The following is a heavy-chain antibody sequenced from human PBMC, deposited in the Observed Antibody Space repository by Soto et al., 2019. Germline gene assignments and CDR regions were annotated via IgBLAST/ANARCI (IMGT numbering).Heavy chain of an antibody. CDR1: GFSLTTSGVG. Sequence: QITLNESGPTQVKPRQTLTLTCTFSGFSLTTSGVGVGWIRQSPGKAPEWLAFIYLDDDKRYSPSLKSRLTITKDTSKTQVVLTIADLDPADTATYYCAHRVLRTVFGLVTSTAIYFDFWGQGTPVAVSS. CDR3: AHRVLRTVFGLVTSTAIYFDF. D-gene: IGHD3-3*01. J-gene: IGHJ4*02. V-gene: IGHV2-5*02. CDR2: IYLDDDK.